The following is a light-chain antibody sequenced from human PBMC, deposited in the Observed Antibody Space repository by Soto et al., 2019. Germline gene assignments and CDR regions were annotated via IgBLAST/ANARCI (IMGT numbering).Light chain of an antibody. Sequence: EIVLTQSPATLSLSPGERATLSCRASRTVDGNYLAWYHQKPGQAPRLLIHSASTRDPGIPDRFSASGAGTDFTLTISSLEPEDSEVYYCQQYSASPRTFGPGTKVDIK. CDR2: SAS. CDR3: QQYSASPRT. J-gene: IGKJ3*01. V-gene: IGKV3-20*01. CDR1: RTVDGNY.